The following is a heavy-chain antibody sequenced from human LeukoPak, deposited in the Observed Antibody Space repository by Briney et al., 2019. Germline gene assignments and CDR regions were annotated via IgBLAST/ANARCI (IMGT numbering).Heavy chain of an antibody. CDR3: ARGTYYYDSSGYYPYYYMDV. CDR2: ISSSGSTI. CDR1: GFTFSDYY. V-gene: IGHV3-11*01. Sequence: GGSLRLSCAASGFTFSDYYMSWIRQAPGKGLEWVSYISSSGSTIYYADSVKGRFTISRDNAKNSLYLQMNSLRAEDTAVYYCARGTYYYDSSGYYPYYYMDVWGKGTTVTVS. J-gene: IGHJ6*03. D-gene: IGHD3-22*01.